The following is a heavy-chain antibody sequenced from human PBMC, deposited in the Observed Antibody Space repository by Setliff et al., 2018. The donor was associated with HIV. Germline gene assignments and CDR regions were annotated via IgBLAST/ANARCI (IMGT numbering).Heavy chain of an antibody. D-gene: IGHD1-26*01. V-gene: IGHV4-4*09. J-gene: IGHJ3*02. CDR3: ATPHREREDDAFDI. Sequence: SETLSLTCTVSGGSISTSYWNWIRQPPGKGLEWIAYIYISGTTNYNPSLKSRVTISLDTSRNQFSLKLGSVTAADTAMYYCATPHREREDDAFDIWGQGRKVTVSS. CDR2: IYISGTT. CDR1: GGSISTSY.